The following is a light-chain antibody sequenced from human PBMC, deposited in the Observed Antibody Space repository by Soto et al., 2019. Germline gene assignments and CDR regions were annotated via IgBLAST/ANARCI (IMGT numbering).Light chain of an antibody. CDR3: SSYTSSSTPHVV. J-gene: IGLJ2*01. V-gene: IGLV2-14*01. CDR2: DVS. CDR1: SSDVGGYNY. Sequence: QSALTQPASVSGSPGQSITISCTGTSSDVGGYNYVSWYQQHPGKAPKLMIYDVSNRPSGVSNRFSGSKSGNTGSPTISGLQAEDEADYYCSSYTSSSTPHVVFGGGTKLTVL.